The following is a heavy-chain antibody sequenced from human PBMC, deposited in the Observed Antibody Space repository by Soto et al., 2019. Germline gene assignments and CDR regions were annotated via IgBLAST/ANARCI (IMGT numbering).Heavy chain of an antibody. D-gene: IGHD3-3*01. CDR1: GYTFTSYG. V-gene: IGHV1-18*01. Sequence: ASVKVSCKASGYTFTSYGISWVRQAPGQGLEWMGWISAYNGNTNYAQKLQGRVTMTTDTSTSTAYMELRSLRSDDTAVYYCALAVNYDFWSGYSRNWFDPWGQGTLVTVS. CDR3: ALAVNYDFWSGYSRNWFDP. CDR2: ISAYNGNT. J-gene: IGHJ5*02.